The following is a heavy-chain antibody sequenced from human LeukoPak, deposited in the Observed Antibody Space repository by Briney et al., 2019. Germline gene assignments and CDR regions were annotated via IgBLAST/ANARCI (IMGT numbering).Heavy chain of an antibody. Sequence: SETLSLTCTVSGGSISSSPYNWGWIRQPPGKGLEWIGNIYYSGSTYYNPSLKTRVTISVDTSKNQFSLKLTSVTAADTAVYYCARHASVDGNWPRPLDYWGQGSLVTVSS. D-gene: IGHD6-19*01. CDR2: IYYSGST. J-gene: IGHJ4*02. CDR3: ARHASVDGNWPRPLDY. CDR1: GGSISSSPYN. V-gene: IGHV4-39*01.